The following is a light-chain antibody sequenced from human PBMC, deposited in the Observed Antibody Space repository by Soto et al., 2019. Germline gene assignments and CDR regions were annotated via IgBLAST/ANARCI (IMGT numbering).Light chain of an antibody. CDR3: QQLHTYPFT. CDR1: QGIDSY. CDR2: PAS. J-gene: IGKJ4*01. V-gene: IGKV1-9*01. Sequence: DMQLTQSPSFLSASVGDRVTITCRASQGIDSYLAWYQQKPGKAPKLLIYPASTLEGGVPSRFSGSGSGTEFTLTISTLQPEYFATYYCQQLHTYPFTFGGGTKVEIQ.